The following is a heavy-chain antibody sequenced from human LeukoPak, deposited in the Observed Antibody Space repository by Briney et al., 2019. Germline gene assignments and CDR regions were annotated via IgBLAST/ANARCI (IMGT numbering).Heavy chain of an antibody. Sequence: GGSLRLSCAASGFTFSWYWMSWVRQAPGKGLEWVANIKQDGSEKYYVDSVKGRFTVSRDNAKNTLYLQMNSLRAEDTAVYYCARDRSRWSIAPDADVWGQGTTVTVSS. CDR1: GFTFSWYW. CDR3: ARDRSRWSIAPDADV. CDR2: IKQDGSEK. J-gene: IGHJ6*02. V-gene: IGHV3-7*01. D-gene: IGHD2-15*01.